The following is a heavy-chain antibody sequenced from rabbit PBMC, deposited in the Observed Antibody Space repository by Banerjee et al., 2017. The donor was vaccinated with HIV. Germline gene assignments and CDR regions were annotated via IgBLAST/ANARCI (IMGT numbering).Heavy chain of an antibody. V-gene: IGHV1S40*01. CDR1: GFSFSSADY. D-gene: IGHD1-1*01. J-gene: IGHJ4*01. CDR3: ARDPYVTSADVIYFNL. CDR2: INTGSGNT. Sequence: QSLEESGGDLVKPGASLTLTCTASGFSFSSADYMGWVRQAPGKGLEWIGYINTGSGNTDYASWAKGRFTISKTSSTTVTLQMTSLTAADTATYFCARDPYVTSADVIYFNLWGQGTLVTV.